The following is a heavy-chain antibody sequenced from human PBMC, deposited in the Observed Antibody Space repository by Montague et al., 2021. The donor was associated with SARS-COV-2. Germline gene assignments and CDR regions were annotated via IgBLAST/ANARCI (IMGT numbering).Heavy chain of an antibody. D-gene: IGHD5-18*01. Sequence: TLSLACTVSGGSISRGYYYWSWIRLPAGKGLEWIGRIYRSGSPNYNPSLESRVVLSVDTSRNQFSMKITSVTAADTAMYYCARGVDTGVGTVNGGFDSWGQGTLVIVSS. V-gene: IGHV4-61*02. CDR2: IYRSGSP. J-gene: IGHJ4*02. CDR3: ARGVDTGVGTVNGGFDS. CDR1: GGSISRGYYY.